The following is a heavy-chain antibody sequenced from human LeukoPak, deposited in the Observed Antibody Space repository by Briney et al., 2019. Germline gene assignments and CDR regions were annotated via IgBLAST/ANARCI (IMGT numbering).Heavy chain of an antibody. CDR3: AGPYSSGWSGAFDI. V-gene: IGHV4-4*09. CDR1: GGSISSYY. CDR2: IYTSGST. D-gene: IGHD6-19*01. J-gene: IGHJ3*02. Sequence: SETLSLTCTVSGGSISSYYWSWIRQPPGKGLEWIGNIYTSGSTNYNPSLKSRVAISVDTSKNQFSLKLNSVTAADTAVYYCAGPYSSGWSGAFDIWGQGTMVTVSS.